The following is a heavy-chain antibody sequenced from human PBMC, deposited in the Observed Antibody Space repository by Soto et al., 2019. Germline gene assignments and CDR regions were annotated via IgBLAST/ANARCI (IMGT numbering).Heavy chain of an antibody. D-gene: IGHD1-26*01. CDR1: GFTFSSYA. V-gene: IGHV3-30-3*01. J-gene: IGHJ4*02. CDR3: ARVGKQWELYYPFDY. CDR2: ISYDGSNK. Sequence: GESLKISCAASGFTFSSYAMHWVRQAPGKGLEWVAIISYDGSNKYYADSVKGRFTISRDNSKNTLYLQMTSLRAEDTAVYYCARVGKQWELYYPFDYWGQRTLVTVSS.